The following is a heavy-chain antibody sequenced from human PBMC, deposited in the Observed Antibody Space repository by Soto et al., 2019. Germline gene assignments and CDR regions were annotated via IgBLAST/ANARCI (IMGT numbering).Heavy chain of an antibody. V-gene: IGHV2-26*01. CDR1: GFSLSNARMG. Sequence: QVTLKESGPVLVKPTETLTLTCTVSGFSLSNARMGVSWIRQPPGKALEWLAHIFSNDEKSYSTSLKSRLTISKDTSKSQVVLTMTNMDPVDTATYYCARMMSGLVRWGHYYYGMAVWGQGTTVTVSS. J-gene: IGHJ6*02. CDR3: ARMMSGLVRWGHYYYGMAV. D-gene: IGHD4-17*01. CDR2: IFSNDEK.